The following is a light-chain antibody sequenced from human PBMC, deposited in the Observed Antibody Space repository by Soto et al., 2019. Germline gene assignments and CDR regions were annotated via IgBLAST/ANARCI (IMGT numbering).Light chain of an antibody. Sequence: VLTQPPSVSGAPGQRVTISCTGSSSNIGADYDVHWYQQLPGTEHWYQQLPGTAPKLLIYDNSNRPSGVPDRFSASKSGTSASLAITGLQAEDEADYYCQSYDSSLSGPVFGGGTQLTVL. V-gene: IGLV1-40*01. CDR3: QSYDSSLSGPV. CDR2: DNS. J-gene: IGLJ2*01. CDR1: SSNIGADYD.